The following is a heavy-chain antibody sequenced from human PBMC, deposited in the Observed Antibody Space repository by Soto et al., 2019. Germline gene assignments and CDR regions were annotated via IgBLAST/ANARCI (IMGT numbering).Heavy chain of an antibody. CDR1: GYTFTSYD. CDR3: ARGRYDFWSGYSTEGSWFDP. J-gene: IGHJ5*02. D-gene: IGHD3-3*01. CDR2: MNPNSGNT. Sequence: QVQLVQSGAEVKKPGASVKVSCKASGYTFTSYDINWVRQATGQGLEWMGWMNPNSGNTGSAQKFQGRVTMTRNTSISTAYMELSSLRSEDTAVYYCARGRYDFWSGYSTEGSWFDPWGQGTLVTVSS. V-gene: IGHV1-8*01.